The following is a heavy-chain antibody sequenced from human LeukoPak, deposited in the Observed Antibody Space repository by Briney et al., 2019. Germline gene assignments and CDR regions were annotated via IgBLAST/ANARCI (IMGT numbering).Heavy chain of an antibody. V-gene: IGHV3-23*01. CDR1: GFTFSSYA. Sequence: PGGSLRLSCAASGFTFSSYAMSWVRQAPGKGLEWVSAISGSGGSTYYADSVKGRFTISRDNSKNTLYLQMNSLRAEDTAVYYCAEAAGVNYYYYMDVWGKGTTVTVSS. CDR2: ISGSGGST. CDR3: AEAAGVNYYYYMDV. D-gene: IGHD6-13*01. J-gene: IGHJ6*03.